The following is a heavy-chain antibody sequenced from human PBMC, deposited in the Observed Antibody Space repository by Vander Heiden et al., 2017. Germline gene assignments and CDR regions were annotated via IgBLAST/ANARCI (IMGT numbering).Heavy chain of an antibody. CDR1: GFTFSDHY. CDR3: ARGQRGYSYGYLDY. V-gene: IGHV3-72*01. J-gene: IGHJ4*02. Sequence: EVQLVESGGGLVQPGGSLRPSCSASGFTFSDHYMDWVRQAPGKGLEWVGRTRNKANSYTTEYAASVKGRFTISRDDSKNSLYLQMNSLKTEDTAVYYCARGQRGYSYGYLDYWGQGTLVTVSS. D-gene: IGHD5-18*01. CDR2: TRNKANSYTT.